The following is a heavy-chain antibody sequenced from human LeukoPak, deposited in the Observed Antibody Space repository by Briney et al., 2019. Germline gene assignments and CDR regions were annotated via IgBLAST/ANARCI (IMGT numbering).Heavy chain of an antibody. Sequence: ASVKVSCKASGYTFTGYYMHWVRQAPGQGLEWMGWINPNSGGTNYAQKFQGRVTMTRDTSISTAYMELSRLRSDDTAVYYCARRGSYYDSSGYYSLKYYFDYWGQGTLVTVSS. V-gene: IGHV1-2*02. J-gene: IGHJ4*02. CDR2: INPNSGGT. D-gene: IGHD3-22*01. CDR1: GYTFTGYY. CDR3: ARRGSYYDSSGYYSLKYYFDY.